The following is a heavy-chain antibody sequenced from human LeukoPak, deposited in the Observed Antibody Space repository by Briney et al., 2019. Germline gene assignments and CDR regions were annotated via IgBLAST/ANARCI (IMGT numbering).Heavy chain of an antibody. V-gene: IGHV1-18*01. CDR2: ISAYNGNT. J-gene: IGHJ4*02. CDR1: GDTFSSYA. Sequence: EASVKVSCKASGDTFSSYAISWVRQAPGQGPEWMGWISAYNGNTKYAQNLQGRVTMTTDTSTSTAYMELRSLRSDDTAVYYCTRDLPYSSSWESIDYWGQGTLVTVSS. CDR3: TRDLPYSSSWESIDY. D-gene: IGHD6-13*01.